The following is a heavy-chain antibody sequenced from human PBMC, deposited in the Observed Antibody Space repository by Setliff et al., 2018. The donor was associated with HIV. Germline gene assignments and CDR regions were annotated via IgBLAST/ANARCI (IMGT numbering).Heavy chain of an antibody. CDR3: ARVRLGKNDLTPPRYTHALGY. V-gene: IGHV4-31*03. D-gene: IGHD3-16*02. Sequence: LSLTCTVSGVSISNGNWWHWVRQHPGKGLEWIGYIYYSGSNYNNPSLKSRVTISLDTSKSHFSLRLTSVTAADTAVYYCARVRLGKNDLTPPRYTHALGYWGQGSLVTVSS. J-gene: IGHJ4*02. CDR2: IYYSGSN. CDR1: GVSISNGNW.